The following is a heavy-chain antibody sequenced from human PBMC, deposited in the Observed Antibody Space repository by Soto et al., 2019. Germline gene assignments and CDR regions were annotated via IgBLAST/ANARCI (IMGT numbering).Heavy chain of an antibody. CDR1: GRSMSSNY. Sequence: SETLSLTCSVSGRSMSSNYWSWLRQSPDKGLEWLGYVFYGGTDYNPSLGGRVTMSVETSKSQFSLTLSSVTAADTAVYYCEAYRGAFYFDFWGQGLQVTVYS. D-gene: IGHD4-4*01. CDR2: VFYGGT. CDR3: EAYRGAFYFDF. V-gene: IGHV4-59*03. J-gene: IGHJ4*02.